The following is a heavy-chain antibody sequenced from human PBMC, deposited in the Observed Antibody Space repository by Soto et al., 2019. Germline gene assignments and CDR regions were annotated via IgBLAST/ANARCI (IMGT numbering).Heavy chain of an antibody. J-gene: IGHJ3*02. V-gene: IGHV3-15*01. CDR1: GFTFSNAW. CDR2: IKSKTDGGTT. CDR3: TTRIIHLVVVSPLFDI. Sequence: GGSLRLSCAASGFTFSNAWMSWVRQAPGKGLEWVGRIKSKTDGGTTDYAAPVKGRFTISRDDSKNTLYLQMNSLKTEDTAVYYCTTRIIHLVVVSPLFDIWGQGTMVTVSS. D-gene: IGHD2-21*01.